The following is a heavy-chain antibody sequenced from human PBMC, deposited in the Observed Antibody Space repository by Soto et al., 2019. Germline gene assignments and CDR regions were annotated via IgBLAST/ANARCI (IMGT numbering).Heavy chain of an antibody. CDR3: ARVIGYCGGDCYSRDPRYYFDY. V-gene: IGHV1-46*01. D-gene: IGHD2-21*02. J-gene: IGHJ4*02. CDR1: GYTFTSYA. Sequence: GASVKVSCKASGYTFTSYAMHWVRQAPGQRLEWMGLINPSGGSTSYAQKFQGRVTITRDTSTSTVYMELSSLRSEDTAVYYCARVIGYCGGDCYSRDPRYYFDYWGQGTLVTVSS. CDR2: INPSGGST.